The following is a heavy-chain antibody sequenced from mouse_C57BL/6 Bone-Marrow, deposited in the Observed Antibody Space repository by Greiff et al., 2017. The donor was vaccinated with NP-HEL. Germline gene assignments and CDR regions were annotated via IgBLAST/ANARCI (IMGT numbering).Heavy chain of an antibody. V-gene: IGHV1-81*01. J-gene: IGHJ3*01. CDR2: IYPRSGNT. Sequence: QVQLQQSGAELARPGASVKLSCKASGYTFTSYGISWVKQRTGQGLEWIGEIYPRSGNTYYTEKFKGKATLTADKSYSTAYMELRSLTAEDSAVYFCAKSSGPSWFAYWDQGTRITVTA. CDR3: AKSSGPSWFAY. D-gene: IGHD3-2*02. CDR1: GYTFTSYG.